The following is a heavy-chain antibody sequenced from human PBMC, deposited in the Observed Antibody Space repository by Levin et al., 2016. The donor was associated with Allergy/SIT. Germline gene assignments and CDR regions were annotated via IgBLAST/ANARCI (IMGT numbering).Heavy chain of an antibody. CDR1: SGSISEYY. J-gene: IGHJ4*02. CDR3: VREGSYSSGWYTEYYFDH. V-gene: IGHV4-59*01. Sequence: SETLSLTCSASSGSISEYYWHWIRQPPGKGLEWIGNIHYSGNTNYKPSLKSRVTISINTSKKQFSLKLGSVTPADTAVYYCVREGSYSSGWYTEYYFDHWGQGTLVTVSS. CDR2: IHYSGNT. D-gene: IGHD6-19*01.